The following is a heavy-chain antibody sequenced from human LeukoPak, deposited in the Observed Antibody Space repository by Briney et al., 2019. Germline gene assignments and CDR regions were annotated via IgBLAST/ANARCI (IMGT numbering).Heavy chain of an antibody. Sequence: ASVKVSCKASGYTFTSYDINWVRQATGQGLEWMGWMNPNSGNTGYAQKFQGRVTITRNTSISTAYMELSSLRSEDTAVYYCARGWENTYDFWSGYWIYYYMDVWGKGTTVTVSS. CDR3: ARGWENTYDFWSGYWIYYYMDV. J-gene: IGHJ6*03. CDR1: GYTFTSYD. D-gene: IGHD3-3*01. V-gene: IGHV1-8*03. CDR2: MNPNSGNT.